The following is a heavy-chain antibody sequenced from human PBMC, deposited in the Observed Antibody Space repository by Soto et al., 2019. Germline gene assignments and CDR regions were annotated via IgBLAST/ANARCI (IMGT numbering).Heavy chain of an antibody. J-gene: IGHJ6*03. V-gene: IGHV1-46*03. D-gene: IGHD2-15*01. CDR1: GYTFTSYY. CDR2: INPSGGST. CDR3: AREGSGGSCLGYCYYYYMDV. Sequence: ASVKVSCKASGYTFTSYYMHWVRQAPGQGLEWMGIINPSGGSTSYAQKFQGRVTMTRDTSTSTVYMELSSLRSEDTAVYYCAREGSGGSCLGYCYYYYMDVWGKGTTVTVSS.